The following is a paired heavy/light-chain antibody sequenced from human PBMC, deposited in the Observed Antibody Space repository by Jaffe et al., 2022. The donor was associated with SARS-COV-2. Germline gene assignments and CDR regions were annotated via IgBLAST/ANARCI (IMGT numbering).Heavy chain of an antibody. J-gene: IGHJ4*02. Sequence: EVQLAESGGGLVQPGGSLRLSCAGSGFRFGIYWMSWVRQAPGKGLEWVANIKGDGSEIHYVDSVKGRFTISRDNARNSLYLQMNSLRVEDTAVYYCAREYDWGQGTLVTVSP. CDR1: GFRFGIYW. CDR3: AREYD. V-gene: IGHV3-7*01. CDR2: IKGDGSEI.
Light chain of an antibody. J-gene: IGKJ3*01. CDR2: GAS. V-gene: IGKV1-5*03. CDR1: QTINTW. Sequence: QMTQSPSTLSASVGDRVTITCRASQTINTWLAWYQQKPGKAPKVLIYGASTLASGVPSRFSGSGSATEFTLTISSLQPDDFATYYCQQYNGFFGPGTKVDIK. CDR3: QQYNGF.